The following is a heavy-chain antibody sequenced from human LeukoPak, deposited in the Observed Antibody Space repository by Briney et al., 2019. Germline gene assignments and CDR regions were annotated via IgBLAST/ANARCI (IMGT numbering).Heavy chain of an antibody. D-gene: IGHD3-22*01. CDR2: ISSDSTTI. V-gene: IGHV3-48*02. CDR1: GFPFSFYS. Sequence: PGGSLRLSCAASGFPFSFYSMNWVRQAPGKGLEWVSYISSDSTTICYADSVKGRFTISRGNAKNSLYLQMNSLRDEDTAVYYCARGGDSSGYYYVYWGQGTLVTVSS. J-gene: IGHJ4*02. CDR3: ARGGDSSGYYYVY.